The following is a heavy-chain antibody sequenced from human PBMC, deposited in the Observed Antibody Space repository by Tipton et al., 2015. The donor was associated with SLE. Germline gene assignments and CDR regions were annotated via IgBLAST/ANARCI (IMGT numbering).Heavy chain of an antibody. CDR3: ARLTRRWFDP. CDR2: IYYSGST. Sequence: TLSLTCTVSGGSISSGSYYWSWIRQPAGKGLEWIGYIYYSGSTNYNPSLKSRVTISVDTSKNQFSLKLSSVTAADTAVYYCARLTRRWFDPWGQGTLVTVSS. D-gene: IGHD2-15*01. V-gene: IGHV4-61*09. CDR1: GGSISSGSYY. J-gene: IGHJ5*02.